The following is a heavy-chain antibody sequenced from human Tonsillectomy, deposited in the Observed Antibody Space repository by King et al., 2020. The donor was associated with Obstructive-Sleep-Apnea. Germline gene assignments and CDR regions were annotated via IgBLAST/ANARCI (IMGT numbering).Heavy chain of an antibody. Sequence: VQLVESGGGLVKPGGSLRLSCAASGFTFSDYYMSWIRQAPGKGLEWVSYISGSGSTIYYADSVKGRFTISRDNAKDSLYLQMNSLRAEDTAVYYCARALTPYYYPYALDVWGQGTTVTVSS. J-gene: IGHJ6*02. D-gene: IGHD1-14*01. V-gene: IGHV3-11*01. CDR2: ISGSGSTI. CDR1: GFTFSDYY. CDR3: ARALTPYYYPYALDV.